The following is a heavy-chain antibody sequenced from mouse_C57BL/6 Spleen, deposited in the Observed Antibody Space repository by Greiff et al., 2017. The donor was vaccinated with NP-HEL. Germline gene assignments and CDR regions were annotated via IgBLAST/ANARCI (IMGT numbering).Heavy chain of an antibody. CDR3: TRDGTYYAMDY. J-gene: IGHJ4*01. CDR1: GFTFSSYA. CDR2: ISSGGDYI. D-gene: IGHD3-3*01. Sequence: EVKLVESGEGLVKPGGSLKLSCAASGFTFSSYAMSWVRQTPEKRLEWVAYISSGGDYIYYADTVKGRFTISRDNARNTLYLQMRSLKSEDTAMYYYTRDGTYYAMDYWGQGTSVTVSS. V-gene: IGHV5-9-1*02.